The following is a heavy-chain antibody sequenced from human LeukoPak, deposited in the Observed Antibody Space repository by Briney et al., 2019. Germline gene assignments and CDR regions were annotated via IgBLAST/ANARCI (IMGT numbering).Heavy chain of an antibody. D-gene: IGHD5-12*01. CDR3: AKDQILEDIVATGPDDY. V-gene: IGHV3-48*01. CDR1: GFIFSSYS. CDR2: ISSGSGTT. Sequence: GGSLRLSCAASGFIFSSYSMNWVRQTPGKGLEWISYISSGSGTTYYGDSVQGRFITSRDNAKSSLHLQMNSLRAEDTGVYYCAKDQILEDIVATGPDDYWGQGTLVTVSS. J-gene: IGHJ4*02.